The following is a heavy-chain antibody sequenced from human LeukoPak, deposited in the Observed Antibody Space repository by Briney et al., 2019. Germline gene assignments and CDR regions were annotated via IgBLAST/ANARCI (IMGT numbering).Heavy chain of an antibody. V-gene: IGHV3-23*01. CDR3: AKDRSPMGAYFDY. Sequence: GGSLKLSCAASGFTFSDYWMTWVRQAPGKGLEWVSAISGSGGSTYYADSVKGRFTISRDNSKNTLYLQMNSLRAEDTAVYYCAKDRSPMGAYFDYWGQGTLVTVSS. CDR2: ISGSGGST. CDR1: GFTFSDYW. D-gene: IGHD1-26*01. J-gene: IGHJ4*02.